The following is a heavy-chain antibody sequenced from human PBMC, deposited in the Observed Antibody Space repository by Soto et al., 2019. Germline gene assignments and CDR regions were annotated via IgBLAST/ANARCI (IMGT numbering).Heavy chain of an antibody. CDR2: INHSGSA. CDR1: GASLSGFY. V-gene: IGHV4-34*01. D-gene: IGHD6-19*01. J-gene: IGHJ6*02. CDR3: ARAFKGIIENAGWPKPYYYGLDV. Sequence: QVQLQQWGAGLLKPSETLALTCGVSGASLSGFYLTWIRQTPGRGLEWIGEINHSGSAYYNPALGDRVTISVDTSKKQFSLSLTSVTAADTGRYYCARAFKGIIENAGWPKPYYYGLDVWAQVTAVIVS.